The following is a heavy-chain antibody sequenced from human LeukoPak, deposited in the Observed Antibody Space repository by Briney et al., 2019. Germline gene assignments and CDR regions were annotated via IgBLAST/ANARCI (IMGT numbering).Heavy chain of an antibody. CDR3: AREGVTDFDY. CDR2: IKQDGSEK. J-gene: IGHJ4*02. CDR1: GFTFSSYW. V-gene: IGHV3-7*01. Sequence: GGSLRLSCAASGFTFSSYWMNSVRQAPGKGQELVANIKQDGSEKFYVDSVKGRVTISSDNAKNALYLQINSLRAEDTAVYYCAREGVTDFDYWGQGTLVTVSS. D-gene: IGHD2-21*02.